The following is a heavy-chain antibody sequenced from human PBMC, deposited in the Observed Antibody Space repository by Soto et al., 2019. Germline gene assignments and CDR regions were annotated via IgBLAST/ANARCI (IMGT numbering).Heavy chain of an antibody. J-gene: IGHJ5*02. CDR1: GFSLNTHGVG. D-gene: IGHD2-21*02. CDR2: IYWDDNK. V-gene: IGHV2-5*02. CDR3: AHTDVLDCGGDCYHPNRFDP. Sequence: QITLKESGPTLVKPTQTLTLTCSFSGFSLNTHGVGVGWIRQPPGKALECLALIYWDDNKRYSPSLKNRLAITKDTSKNHVVLTMTNMDPVDTGTYYCAHTDVLDCGGDCYHPNRFDPWGQGTLVTVSS.